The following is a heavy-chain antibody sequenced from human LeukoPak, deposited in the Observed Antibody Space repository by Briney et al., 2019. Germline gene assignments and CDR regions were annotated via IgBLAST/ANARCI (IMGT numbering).Heavy chain of an antibody. J-gene: IGHJ4*02. CDR1: GGSISSGSYY. V-gene: IGHV4-61*02. CDR2: IYTSGST. Sequence: SETLSLTCTVSGGSISSGSYYWSWIRQPAGKGLEWIGRIYTSGSTNYNPSLKSRVTISVDTSKNQFSLKLNSVTAADTAFYYCARDYSSGWYTPFYWGQGTLVTVSS. CDR3: ARDYSSGWYTPFY. D-gene: IGHD6-19*01.